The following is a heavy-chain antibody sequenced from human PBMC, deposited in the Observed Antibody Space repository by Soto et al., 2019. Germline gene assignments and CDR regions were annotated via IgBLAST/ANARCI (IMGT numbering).Heavy chain of an antibody. J-gene: IGHJ4*02. CDR1: GFTFSNYE. Sequence: PGGSLRLSCAVSGFTFSNYEWNWVRQAPGKGLEWISYIDTSGDAMFYADSVKGRFAVSRDNTMNSLYLQMNSLRAEDTAVYYCANDFWSEYRWGQGTLVTVSS. D-gene: IGHD3-3*01. CDR2: IDTSGDAM. CDR3: ANDFWSEYR. V-gene: IGHV3-48*03.